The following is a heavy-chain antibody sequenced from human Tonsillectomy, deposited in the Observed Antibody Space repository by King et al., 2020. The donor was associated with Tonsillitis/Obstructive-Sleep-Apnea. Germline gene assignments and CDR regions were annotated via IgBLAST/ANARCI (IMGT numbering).Heavy chain of an antibody. J-gene: IGHJ6*03. CDR2: ISSNGGST. CDR1: GFTFSSYA. D-gene: IGHD3-22*01. V-gene: IGHV3-64*01. CDR3: ARDLDYYDSSGTSYYYYMDV. Sequence: VQLVESGGGLVQPGGSLRLSCAASGFTFSSYAMHWVRQAPGKGLEYVSAISSNGGSTYYANSVKGRFTISRDNSKNTLYLQMGSLRAEDMAVYYCARDLDYYDSSGTSYYYYMDVWGKGTTVTVSS.